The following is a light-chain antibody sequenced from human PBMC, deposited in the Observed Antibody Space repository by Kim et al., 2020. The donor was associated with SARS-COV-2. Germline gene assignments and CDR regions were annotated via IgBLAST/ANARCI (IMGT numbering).Light chain of an antibody. V-gene: IGLV2-14*04. CDR1: SSDFGYYKS. CDR2: DVS. CDR3: SSHTTSSTYV. J-gene: IGLJ1*01. Sequence: QSITIACTGTSSDFGYYKSVSWYQQHPGKAPRLIIYDVSARASGVSNRFSGSQSGNTASLTISGLRAEDEADYYCSSHTTSSTYVFGSGTQLTVL.